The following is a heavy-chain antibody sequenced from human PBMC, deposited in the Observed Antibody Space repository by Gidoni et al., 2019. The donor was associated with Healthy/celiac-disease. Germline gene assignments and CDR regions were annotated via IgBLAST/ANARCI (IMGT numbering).Heavy chain of an antibody. V-gene: IGHV3-23*01. CDR2: ISGSGGST. CDR3: AKEYVWGSYVDY. CDR1: GLPFSSYA. D-gene: IGHD3-16*01. Sequence: EVQLLESGGGLVQHGGSLRLSCAASGLPFSSYAMSWVRQAQGKGLEWVSAISGSGGSTYYADSVKGRFTISRDNSKNTLYLQMNSLRAEDTAVYYCAKEYVWGSYVDYWGQGTLVTVSS. J-gene: IGHJ4*02.